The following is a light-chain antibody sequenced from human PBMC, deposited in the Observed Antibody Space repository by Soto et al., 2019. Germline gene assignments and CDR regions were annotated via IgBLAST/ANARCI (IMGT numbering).Light chain of an antibody. CDR3: QQSYRAHPIT. CDR2: HAS. J-gene: IGKJ5*01. Sequence: DIQMTQSPSTLSASIGDRVTISCRASQNIGRWLAWYQQKPGTAPNLLIYHASNLRGGVPSRFSGSGSGTEFTLTISSLQHDDFATYYCQQSYRAHPITFGQGTRLEIK. CDR1: QNIGRW. V-gene: IGKV1-5*01.